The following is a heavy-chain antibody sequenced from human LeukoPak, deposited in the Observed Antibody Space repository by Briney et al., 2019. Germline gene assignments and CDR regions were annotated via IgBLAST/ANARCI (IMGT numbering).Heavy chain of an antibody. D-gene: IGHD6-13*01. J-gene: IGHJ4*02. CDR3: TIAVAGTGPYFDY. CDR2: MSPNSGNT. V-gene: IGHV1-8*01. Sequence: ASVKVSCKASGYTFTSYDINWVRQASGQGLEWMGWMSPNSGNTGYAQKFQGRVTMTRNTSISTAYMEQSRLRSEDTGVYYCTIAVAGTGPYFDYWGQGTLVTVSS. CDR1: GYTFTSYD.